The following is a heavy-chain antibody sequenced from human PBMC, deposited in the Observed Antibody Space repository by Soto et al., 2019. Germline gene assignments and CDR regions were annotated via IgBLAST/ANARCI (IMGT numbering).Heavy chain of an antibody. V-gene: IGHV3-23*04. CDR2: ISDSGGTS. D-gene: IGHD1-26*01. CDR3: AKRPRALLTFDY. Sequence: ELLVESGGGVVQPGKSLRLSCAASGFTFSSFAMHWVRQAPGKGLEWVSSISDSGGTSYYADSVKGRFTISRDNSKNTLYLQMNSLRAEDTAIYYCAKRPRALLTFDYWGQGTLVTVSS. CDR1: GFTFSSFA. J-gene: IGHJ4*02.